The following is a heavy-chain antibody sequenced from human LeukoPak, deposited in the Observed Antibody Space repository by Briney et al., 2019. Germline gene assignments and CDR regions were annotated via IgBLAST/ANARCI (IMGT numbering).Heavy chain of an antibody. CDR2: VHASGNS. J-gene: IGHJ4*02. V-gene: IGHV4-4*07. Sequence: SETLSLTCTVSSVSITSYHWSWIRQSAGNGLEWIGRVHASGNSNYNPSLKSRVTMSVDTSKNQFSLKLTSVTAADTAVYYCARDGLYSYGYSYFDYWGQGTLVTVSA. CDR3: ARDGLYSYGYSYFDY. CDR1: SVSITSYH. D-gene: IGHD5-18*01.